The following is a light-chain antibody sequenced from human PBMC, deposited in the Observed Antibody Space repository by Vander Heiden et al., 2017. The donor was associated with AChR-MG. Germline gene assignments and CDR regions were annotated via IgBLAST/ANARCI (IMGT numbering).Light chain of an antibody. V-gene: IGLV2-14*03. J-gene: IGLJ2*01. CDR1: SSDVGGYNY. Sequence: QSALTQPASVSGSPGQSITISCSGTSSDVGGYNYVSWYQHHPGKAPKLMIYDVTNRPSGVSNRFSGSKSGNTASLTISGLQAEDEADYDCCPYTNTFTAIFGGGTKLT. CDR3: CPYTNTFTAI. CDR2: DVT.